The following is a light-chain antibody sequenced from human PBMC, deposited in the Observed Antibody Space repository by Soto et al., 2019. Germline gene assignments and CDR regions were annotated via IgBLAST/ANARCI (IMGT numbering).Light chain of an antibody. Sequence: EIVMTQSPGTVSVFPGETVTLSCRASQSVSGYLDWFHQKPGQAPRLVLLRIFTRAIGVPARFSGSGSETEFTLTISGLQSEDSGVYYCLQPYSWPWTFGQGTKVDSK. J-gene: IGKJ1*01. CDR2: RIF. V-gene: IGKV3-15*01. CDR1: QSVSGY. CDR3: LQPYSWPWT.